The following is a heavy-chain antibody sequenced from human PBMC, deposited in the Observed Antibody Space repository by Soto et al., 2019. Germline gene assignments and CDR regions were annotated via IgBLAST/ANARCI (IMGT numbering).Heavy chain of an antibody. CDR2: VSSDGSNK. CDR3: AVESLDS. Sequence: GGSRRLSCAATGFTFSSYSMHWVREAPGKGLEWVAVVSSDGSNKYCAVSVKGRFTISRDNSKNTLYLQMNSLRVEDTAIYYCAVESLDSWGQGT. J-gene: IGHJ4*02. V-gene: IGHV3-30*04. CDR1: GFTFSSYS.